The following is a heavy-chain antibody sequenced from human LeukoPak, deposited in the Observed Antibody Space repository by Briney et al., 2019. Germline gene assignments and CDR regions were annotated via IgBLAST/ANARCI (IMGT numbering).Heavy chain of an antibody. D-gene: IGHD1-26*01. CDR1: GGSISSGSYY. J-gene: IGHJ4*02. CDR3: ARGWGYFDY. Sequence: SETLSLTCTVSGGSISSGSYYWGWIRQPPGKGLEWIATIYYSGSTYYNPSLKSRVTISVDTSKNQFSLKLSSVTAADTAMYYCARGWGYFDYWGQGTLVTVSS. CDR2: IYYSGST. V-gene: IGHV4-39*07.